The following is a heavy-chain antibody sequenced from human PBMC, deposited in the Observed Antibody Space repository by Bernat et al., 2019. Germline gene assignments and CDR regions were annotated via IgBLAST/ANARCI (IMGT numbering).Heavy chain of an antibody. CDR3: ARDRDGWSSFDP. Sequence: EVQLLESGGGLVQPGGSLTLSCAASGFTFSSYDMHWVRQATGKGLEWVSAIGTAGDTYYPGSVKGRFTISRENAKNSLYLQMNSLRAGDTAVYYCARDRDGWSSFDPWGQGTLVTVSS. D-gene: IGHD3-10*01. CDR1: GFTFSSYD. V-gene: IGHV3-13*04. J-gene: IGHJ5*02. CDR2: IGTAGDT.